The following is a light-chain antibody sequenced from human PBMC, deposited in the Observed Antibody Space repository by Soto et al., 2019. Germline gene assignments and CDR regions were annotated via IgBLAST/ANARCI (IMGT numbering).Light chain of an antibody. Sequence: EIVMTQSPATLSVSSGERATLSCRASQSVSSNLAWFQQKVGQAPRFLIYDASTRATGIPARFSGSGSGTEFTLTISSLQSEDFAFYYCQQYYDWPRVTFGGGTKVEIK. CDR2: DAS. J-gene: IGKJ4*01. V-gene: IGKV3-15*01. CDR1: QSVSSN. CDR3: QQYYDWPRVT.